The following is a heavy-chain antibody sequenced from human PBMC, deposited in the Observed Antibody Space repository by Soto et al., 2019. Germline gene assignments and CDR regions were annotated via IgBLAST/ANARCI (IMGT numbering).Heavy chain of an antibody. D-gene: IGHD7-27*01. CDR2: IQQVGSEK. CDR3: ALGRTDLDV. Sequence: EVQLVESGGGLVQPGGSLRLSCAASGFTFNKYWMTWVRQAPGKGLEWVANIQQVGSEKYYVDSVKGRFTISRDNADNPLYLQMNGLRAEDTAVYYCALGRTDLDVWGQGTTVTVSS. CDR1: GFTFNKYW. J-gene: IGHJ6*02. V-gene: IGHV3-7*01.